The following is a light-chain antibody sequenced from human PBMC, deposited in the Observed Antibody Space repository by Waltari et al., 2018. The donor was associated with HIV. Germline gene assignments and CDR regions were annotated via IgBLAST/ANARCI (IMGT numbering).Light chain of an antibody. J-gene: IGKJ5*01. Sequence: DIVLTQSPDSMSVSLGERATINFRARQSIVNSSNNKNNLFWYQQKPGQPPKLLIYWASIRASGVPDRFSGSGSGTDFALTISSLQAEDVAVYYCQQNYNTPITFGQGTRLEIK. CDR3: QQNYNTPIT. V-gene: IGKV4-1*01. CDR1: QSIVNSSNNKNN. CDR2: WAS.